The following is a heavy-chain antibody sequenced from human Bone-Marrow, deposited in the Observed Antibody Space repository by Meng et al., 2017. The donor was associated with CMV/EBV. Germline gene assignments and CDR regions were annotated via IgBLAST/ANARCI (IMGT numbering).Heavy chain of an antibody. D-gene: IGHD2-15*01. V-gene: IGHV3-30*04. Sequence: GGSLRLSCAASGFTFSSYAMSWVRQAPGKGLEWVAVISYDGSNKYYADSVKGRFTISRDNSKNTLYLQMNSLRAEDTAVYYCARSLYCSGGSCYPNNYYYYGMDVWGQGTTVTVSS. CDR2: ISYDGSNK. CDR1: GFTFSSYA. CDR3: ARSLYCSGGSCYPNNYYYYGMDV. J-gene: IGHJ6*02.